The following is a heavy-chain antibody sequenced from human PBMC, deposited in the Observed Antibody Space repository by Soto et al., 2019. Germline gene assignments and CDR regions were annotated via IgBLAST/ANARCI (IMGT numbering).Heavy chain of an antibody. J-gene: IGHJ6*03. Sequence: ASVKVSCKASGYTFTSYGISWVRQAPGQGLEWMGWMNPNSGNTGYAQKFQGRVTMTRNTSISTAYMELSSLRSEDTAVYYCARGFRQVEYSIHNTIYYYYMDVWGKGTTVTVSS. CDR2: MNPNSGNT. CDR1: GYTFTSYG. V-gene: IGHV1-8*02. CDR3: ARGFRQVEYSIHNTIYYYYMDV. D-gene: IGHD6-13*01.